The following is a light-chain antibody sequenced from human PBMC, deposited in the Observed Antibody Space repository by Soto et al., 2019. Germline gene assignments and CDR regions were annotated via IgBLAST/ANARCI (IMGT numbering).Light chain of an antibody. V-gene: IGLV2-8*01. Sequence: QSALTQPPSASGSPGQSVTISCTGTSSDVGAYKYVSWYQQYPGKAPKLLIYDVTERPSGVPDRFSGSKSDNTASLTVSGLQVEDEADYYCSSHAGSSVVFGVGTKLTVL. CDR3: SSHAGSSVV. CDR1: SSDVGAYKY. J-gene: IGLJ2*01. CDR2: DVT.